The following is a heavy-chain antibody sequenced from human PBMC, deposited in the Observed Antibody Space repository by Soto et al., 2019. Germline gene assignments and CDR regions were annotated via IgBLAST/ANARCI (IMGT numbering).Heavy chain of an antibody. CDR2: IRSKANSYAT. CDR3: ARLLITIFGVVTPLYYFDY. J-gene: IGHJ4*02. V-gene: IGHV3-73*01. CDR1: GFTFSGSA. Sequence: GGSLRLSCAASGFTFSGSAMHWVRQASGKGLEWVGRIRSKANSYATAYAASVKGRFTISRDNAKNSLYLQMNSLRAEDTAVYYCARLLITIFGVVTPLYYFDYWGQGTLVTVSS. D-gene: IGHD3-3*01.